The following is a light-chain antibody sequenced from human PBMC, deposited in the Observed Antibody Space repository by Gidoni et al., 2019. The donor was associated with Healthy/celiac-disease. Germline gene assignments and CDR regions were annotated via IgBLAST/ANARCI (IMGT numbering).Light chain of an antibody. CDR2: KAS. Sequence: DIQMTQSPSTLSASVGDRVTITCRASQSISSWFAWYQQKPGKAPKLLIYKASSLESGVPSRFSGSGSGTEFTLTISSLQPDDFATYYCQQYNSYPYTCGQXTKLEIK. V-gene: IGKV1-5*03. CDR1: QSISSW. J-gene: IGKJ2*01. CDR3: QQYNSYPYT.